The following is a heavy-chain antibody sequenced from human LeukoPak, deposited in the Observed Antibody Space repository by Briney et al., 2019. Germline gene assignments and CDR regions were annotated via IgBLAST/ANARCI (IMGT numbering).Heavy chain of an antibody. CDR1: GFIVSSNY. Sequence: GGSLRLSCAASGFIVSSNYMSWVRQAPGKGLEWVSVIYSGGSTYYADSVKGRFTISRDNSKNTLYLQMNSLRAEDTAVYYCARMRLLCSGGTCYPADDDWGQGTLVTVSS. CDR2: IYSGGST. V-gene: IGHV3-53*01. J-gene: IGHJ4*02. D-gene: IGHD2-15*01. CDR3: ARMRLLCSGGTCYPADDD.